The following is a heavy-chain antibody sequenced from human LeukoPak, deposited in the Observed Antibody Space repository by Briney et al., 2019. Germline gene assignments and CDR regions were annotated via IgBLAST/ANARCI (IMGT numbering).Heavy chain of an antibody. Sequence: PGGSLRLSCAASGFTFSDYYMSWIRQAPGKGLEWVSYISSSGSTIYYADSVKGRLTISRDNAKNSLYLQMNSLRAEDTAVYYCARDPSVRQLERRATPGDYWGQGTLVTVSS. CDR3: ARDPSVRQLERRATPGDY. CDR1: GFTFSDYY. D-gene: IGHD1-1*01. J-gene: IGHJ4*02. V-gene: IGHV3-11*01. CDR2: ISSSGSTI.